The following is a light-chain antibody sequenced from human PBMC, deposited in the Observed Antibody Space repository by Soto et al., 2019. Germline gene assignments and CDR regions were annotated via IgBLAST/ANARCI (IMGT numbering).Light chain of an antibody. Sequence: QSALTQPASVSGSPGQSITISCTGTSSDVGGYNYVSWYQQHPGKAPKLMIYEVSNRPSGVSNRFSGSKSGNTASLTISGLQAXDEADYYCSSYTSSSTPYVFGTGTKVTVL. V-gene: IGLV2-14*01. J-gene: IGLJ1*01. CDR3: SSYTSSSTPYV. CDR1: SSDVGGYNY. CDR2: EVS.